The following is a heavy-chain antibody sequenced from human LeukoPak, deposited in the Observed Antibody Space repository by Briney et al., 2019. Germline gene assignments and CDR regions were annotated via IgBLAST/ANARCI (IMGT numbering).Heavy chain of an antibody. CDR3: ASQKANFYDSSGDV. CDR1: GFSFSSSA. J-gene: IGHJ6*02. V-gene: IGHV3-23*01. CDR2: ISGSGGNT. Sequence: GGSLRLSCAASGFSFSSSAMSWVSQAPGKGLEWVSAISGSGGNTYYAGSVKGRFTIFRDNSKNMLYLQMNSLRAEDTALYYCASQKANFYDSSGDVWRQGTTVTVSS. D-gene: IGHD3-22*01.